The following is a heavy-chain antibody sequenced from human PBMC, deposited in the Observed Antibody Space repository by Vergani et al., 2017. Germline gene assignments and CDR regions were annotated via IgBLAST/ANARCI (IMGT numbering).Heavy chain of an antibody. Sequence: QVQLQQWGAGLLKPSETLSLTCAVYGGSFSGFYWSWIRQPPGKGLEWIGEINHSGSTNYNPSLKSRVTISVDTSKNQFSLKLSSVTAADTAVYYCAKDQGESGSSHDYWGQGTLVTVSS. CDR2: INHSGST. CDR3: AKDQGESGSSHDY. J-gene: IGHJ4*02. V-gene: IGHV4-34*01. D-gene: IGHD1-26*01. CDR1: GGSFSGFY.